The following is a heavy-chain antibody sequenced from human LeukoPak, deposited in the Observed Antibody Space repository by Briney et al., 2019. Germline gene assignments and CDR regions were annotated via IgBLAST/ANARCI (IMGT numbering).Heavy chain of an antibody. D-gene: IGHD3-3*01. J-gene: IGHJ4*02. V-gene: IGHV4-39*01. CDR3: ARVIAYYDFWSGYYTPCYFDY. Sequence: PSETLSLTCTVSGGSISSSSYYWGWIRQPPGKGLEWIGSIYYSGSTYYNPSLKSRVTISVDTSKNQFSLKLSSVTAADTAVYYCARVIAYYDFWSGYYTPCYFDYWGQGTLVTVSS. CDR2: IYYSGST. CDR1: GGSISSSSYY.